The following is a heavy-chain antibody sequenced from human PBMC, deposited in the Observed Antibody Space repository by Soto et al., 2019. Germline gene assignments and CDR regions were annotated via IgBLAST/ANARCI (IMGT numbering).Heavy chain of an antibody. Sequence: EASVKVSCKASGYTFTSYAMHWVRQAPGQRLEWMGWINAGNGNTKYSQKFQGRVTITRDTSASTAYMELSSLRSEDTAVYYCARIPGDCTNGVCNYYYYGMDVWGQGTTVTVSS. D-gene: IGHD2-8*01. J-gene: IGHJ6*02. V-gene: IGHV1-3*01. CDR3: ARIPGDCTNGVCNYYYYGMDV. CDR1: GYTFTSYA. CDR2: INAGNGNT.